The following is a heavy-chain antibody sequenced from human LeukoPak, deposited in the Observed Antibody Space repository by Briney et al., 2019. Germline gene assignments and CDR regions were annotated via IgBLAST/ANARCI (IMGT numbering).Heavy chain of an antibody. V-gene: IGHV3-74*01. CDR3: ARGEMATVY. J-gene: IGHJ4*02. CDR1: GFTFTSYW. D-gene: IGHD5-24*01. Sequence: GGSLRLACAASGFTFTSYWMHWVRQAPGKGLVWVSRINSDGSSTSYADFVEGRFTISRDNAKNTLYLQMNGLRAEDTAVYYCARGEMATVYWGQGTLVTVSS. CDR2: INSDGSST.